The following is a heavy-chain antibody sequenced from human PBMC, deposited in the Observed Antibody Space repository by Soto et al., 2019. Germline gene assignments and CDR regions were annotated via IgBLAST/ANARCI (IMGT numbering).Heavy chain of an antibody. CDR1: GGSFSGYY. Sequence: SETLSLTCAVYGGSFSGYYWSWIRQPPGKGLEWIGEINHSGSTNYNPSLKSRVTISVDTSKNQFSLKLSSVTAADTAVYYCARGRPGVTMVRGVFDPWGQGTLVTVSS. CDR2: INHSGST. CDR3: ARGRPGVTMVRGVFDP. D-gene: IGHD3-10*01. J-gene: IGHJ5*02. V-gene: IGHV4-34*01.